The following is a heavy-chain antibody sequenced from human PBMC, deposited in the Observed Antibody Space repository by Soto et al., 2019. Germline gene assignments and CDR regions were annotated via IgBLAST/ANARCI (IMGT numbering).Heavy chain of an antibody. V-gene: IGHV1-18*01. CDR1: GYTFTSYG. Sequence: QVQLVQSGAEVKKPGGSVKVSSKASGYTFTSYGISWVRQAPGQGLEWMGWISAYNGNTNYAQKLQGRVTMTTDTSTSTAYMELRSLRSDDTAVYYCARDRVYYDSSGYSDYWGQGTLVTVSS. CDR2: ISAYNGNT. CDR3: ARDRVYYDSSGYSDY. D-gene: IGHD3-22*01. J-gene: IGHJ4*02.